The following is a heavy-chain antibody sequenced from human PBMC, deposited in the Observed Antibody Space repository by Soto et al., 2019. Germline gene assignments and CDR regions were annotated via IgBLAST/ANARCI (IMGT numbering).Heavy chain of an antibody. CDR1: GFTFSSYW. J-gene: IGHJ2*01. D-gene: IGHD3-3*01. V-gene: IGHV3-7*03. CDR2: IKQDGSEK. CDR3: ARDGDTIFGVVITDWYFDL. Sequence: PGGSLRLSCAASGFTFSSYWMSWVRQAPGKGLEWVANIKQDGSEKYYVDSVKGRFTISRDNAKNSLYLQMNSLRAEDTAVYYCARDGDTIFGVVITDWYFDLWGRGTLVTV.